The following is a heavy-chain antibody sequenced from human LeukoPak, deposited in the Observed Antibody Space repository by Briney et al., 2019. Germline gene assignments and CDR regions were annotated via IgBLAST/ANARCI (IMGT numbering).Heavy chain of an antibody. D-gene: IGHD1-26*01. CDR1: GLTFDDYG. J-gene: IGHJ4*02. CDR2: ISWNGGSK. CDR3: ARGPYSGSFLNYYFGY. V-gene: IGHV3-20*04. Sequence: GGSPRLPCAASGLTFDDYGMSWVRQAPGKGREWGSTISWNGGSKGYADSVKGRFTISRDNAKNSLYLQMNSLRAEDTAVYYCARGPYSGSFLNYYFGYWGQGTLVTVSS.